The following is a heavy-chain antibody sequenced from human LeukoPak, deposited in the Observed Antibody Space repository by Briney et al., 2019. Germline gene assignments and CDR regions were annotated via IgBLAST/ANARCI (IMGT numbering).Heavy chain of an antibody. J-gene: IGHJ4*02. V-gene: IGHV3-23*01. D-gene: IGHD5-18*01. CDR1: GFTFSSYA. CDR3: AKGLVDTAVVIRVGFDY. CDR2: ISGSGGST. Sequence: GGSLRLSCAASGFTFSSYAMSWVRQAPGKGLEWVSAISGSGGSTYYADSVKGRFTISRDNSKNTLYLQMNSLRAEDTAVYYCAKGLVDTAVVIRVGFDYWGQGTLVTVSS.